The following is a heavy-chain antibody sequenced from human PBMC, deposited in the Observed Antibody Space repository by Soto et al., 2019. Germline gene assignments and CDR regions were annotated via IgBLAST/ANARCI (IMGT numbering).Heavy chain of an antibody. D-gene: IGHD3-3*01. CDR3: ARALQSGY. Sequence: EVQLVESGGGLVQPGGSLRLSCAASGFTFSSYWMHWVRQAPGKGLVWVSRINRDGSSTSYAEPVKGRITISRDNAKNTLYLQMNSLRAEDTAVYYCARALQSGYWGQGTLVTVSS. V-gene: IGHV3-74*01. J-gene: IGHJ4*02. CDR2: INRDGSST. CDR1: GFTFSSYW.